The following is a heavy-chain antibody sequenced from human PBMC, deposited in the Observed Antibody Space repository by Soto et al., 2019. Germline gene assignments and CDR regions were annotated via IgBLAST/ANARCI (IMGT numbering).Heavy chain of an antibody. CDR1: GRSITGYN. V-gene: IGHV4-59*01. J-gene: IGHJ4*02. D-gene: IGHD5-12*01. CDR2: VFYGVIT. Sequence: PAETLSLTCATSGRSITGYNCSSCGRPPGKELEGSGYVFYGVITKYNASLERRHIISADTTNSPFSLILTSVISTDTAVYYFAKYRPSDADGYTHDFWGQGILVTVSS. CDR3: AKYRPSDADGYTHDF.